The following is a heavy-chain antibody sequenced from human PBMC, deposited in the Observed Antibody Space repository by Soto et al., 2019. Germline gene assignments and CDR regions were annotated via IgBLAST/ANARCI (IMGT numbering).Heavy chain of an antibody. D-gene: IGHD3-22*01. CDR2: ISAYNGNT. CDR1: GYTFTSYG. CDR3: ARVRDSSGYYYPRY. V-gene: IGHV1-18*04. J-gene: IGHJ4*02. Sequence: ASVKISCKASGYTFTSYGSSCWLHPPGQGLEWMGWISAYNGNTNYAQKLQGRVTMTTDTSTSTAYMELRSLRSDDTAVYYCARVRDSSGYYYPRYWGQGTLVTVSS.